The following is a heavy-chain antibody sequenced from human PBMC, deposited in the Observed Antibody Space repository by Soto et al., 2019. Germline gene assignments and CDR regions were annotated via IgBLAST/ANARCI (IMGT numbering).Heavy chain of an antibody. CDR2: ISCGGSSR. J-gene: IGHJ5*02. Sequence: GGSLRLSCAASGFTFSSYVMHWVRQAPGKGLEWVSVISCGGSSRYYANSVKGRFTISRDNSKNTLYLQMNSLTAEDTAVYYCAKLKSFAGSYSGFDPWGQGTLVTVSS. D-gene: IGHD1-26*01. V-gene: IGHV3-30*18. CDR3: AKLKSFAGSYSGFDP. CDR1: GFTFSSYV.